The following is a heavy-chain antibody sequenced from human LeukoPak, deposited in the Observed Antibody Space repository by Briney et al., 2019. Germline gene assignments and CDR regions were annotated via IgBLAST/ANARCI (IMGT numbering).Heavy chain of an antibody. J-gene: IGHJ2*01. CDR1: GFTVRTNY. CDR3: ARDRAPPTSWYFDL. V-gene: IGHV3-53*01. CDR2: LYSAGDI. Sequence: WGSLRLSCAVSGFTVRTNYMSWVRQAPGKGLEWVSILYSAGDIYYVDSVKGRFTISRDNSRNTLYLQMNSLRVEDSAVYYCARDRAPPTSWYFDLWGRGTLVTVSS. D-gene: IGHD3-10*01.